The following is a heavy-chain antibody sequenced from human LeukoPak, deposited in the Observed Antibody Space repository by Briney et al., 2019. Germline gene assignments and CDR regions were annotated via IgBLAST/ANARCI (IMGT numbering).Heavy chain of an antibody. CDR2: IYYTGST. J-gene: IGHJ4*02. D-gene: IGHD3-10*01. V-gene: IGHV4-59*01. CDR3: ARSITFDYYGSGSQLDY. CDR1: GGSISTYY. Sequence: KPSETLSLTCTVSGGSISTYYWSWIRQPPGKRLEWIGYIYYTGSTTYNPSLQSRATISIDTSENQFSLSLTSVTAADTAVYYCARSITFDYYGSGSQLDYWGQGTLVTVSS.